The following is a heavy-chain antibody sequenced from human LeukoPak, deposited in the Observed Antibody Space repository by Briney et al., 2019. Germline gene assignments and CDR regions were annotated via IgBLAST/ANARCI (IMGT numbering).Heavy chain of an antibody. Sequence: GGSLRLSCAASGLTFSSHAMSWVRQAPGEGREWGSLISGSGGDTYYGDSVKGRVTISRDNSTNRLYLQKNSLRPEDTAVYYCAKGGAATMRDGYNYYYSYMQVWARGTTVTVSS. J-gene: IGHJ6*03. CDR1: GLTFSSHA. CDR2: ISGSGGDT. D-gene: IGHD5-24*01. V-gene: IGHV3-23*01. CDR3: AKGGAATMRDGYNYYYSYMQV.